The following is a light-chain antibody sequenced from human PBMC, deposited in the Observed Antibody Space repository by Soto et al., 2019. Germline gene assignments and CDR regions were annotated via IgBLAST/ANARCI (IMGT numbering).Light chain of an antibody. Sequence: EIVMTQSPATLSVSQGERATLSCRASQNINSNLVWYQPKPGQAPRLLIYGASTRATGISARFSGRGSGTDFTLTISGLQSEDCAVYYCQQCHDWPHTFGQGTKLEIK. J-gene: IGKJ2*01. CDR2: GAS. V-gene: IGKV3-15*01. CDR3: QQCHDWPHT. CDR1: QNINSN.